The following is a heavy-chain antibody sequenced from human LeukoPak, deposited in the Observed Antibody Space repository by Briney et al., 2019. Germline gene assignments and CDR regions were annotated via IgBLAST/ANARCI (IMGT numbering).Heavy chain of an antibody. CDR2: IYYSGST. CDR1: GGSISSYH. Sequence: PSETLSLTCTVSGGSISSYHWSWIRQPPGKGLEWIGYIYYSGSTNYNPPLKSRVTISVDTSKNQFSLKLSSVTAADTAVYYCARDLVVPAAMPYYYYYYMDVWGKGTTVTV. J-gene: IGHJ6*03. D-gene: IGHD2-2*01. V-gene: IGHV4-59*01. CDR3: ARDLVVPAAMPYYYYYYMDV.